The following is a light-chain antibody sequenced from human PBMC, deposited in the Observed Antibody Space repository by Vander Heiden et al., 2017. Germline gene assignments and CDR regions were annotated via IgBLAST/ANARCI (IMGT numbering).Light chain of an antibody. CDR1: RSINNY. Sequence: EIVLTQSPATLSLSPGERATLSCRASRSINNYLAWYQQKPGQAPRLLIYDASNRATGIPARFSGSGSETDFSLTISSLEPEDFAVYYCQQRYNWPPVTFGPGTKVDIK. CDR2: DAS. CDR3: QQRYNWPPVT. J-gene: IGKJ3*01. V-gene: IGKV3-11*01.